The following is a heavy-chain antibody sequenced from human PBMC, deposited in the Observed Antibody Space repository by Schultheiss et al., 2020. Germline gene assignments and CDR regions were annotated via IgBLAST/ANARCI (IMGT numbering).Heavy chain of an antibody. J-gene: IGHJ3*02. CDR2: MNPNSGNT. V-gene: IGHV1-8*01. D-gene: IGHD2-2*01. Sequence: ASVKVSCKASGYTFTSYDIYWVRQATGQGLEWMGWMNPNSGNTGYAQKFQGRVTMTRNTSISTAYMELSSLRSEDTAVCYCARGQLGYCSSTSCYVGAFDIWGQGTMVTVSS. CDR1: GYTFTSYD. CDR3: ARGQLGYCSSTSCYVGAFDI.